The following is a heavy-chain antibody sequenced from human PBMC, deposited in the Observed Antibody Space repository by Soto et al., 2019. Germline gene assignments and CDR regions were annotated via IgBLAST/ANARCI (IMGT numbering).Heavy chain of an antibody. D-gene: IGHD3-22*01. CDR3: AKDLSSDSSGYYRPLDY. V-gene: IGHV3-30*18. Sequence: QVQLVESGGGVVQPGRSLRLSCAASGFTFSSYGMHWVRQAPGKGLERVAVISYDGSNKYYADSVKGRFTISRDNSKNTLYLQMNSLRAEDTAVYYCAKDLSSDSSGYYRPLDYWGQGTLVTVSS. CDR2: ISYDGSNK. CDR1: GFTFSSYG. J-gene: IGHJ4*02.